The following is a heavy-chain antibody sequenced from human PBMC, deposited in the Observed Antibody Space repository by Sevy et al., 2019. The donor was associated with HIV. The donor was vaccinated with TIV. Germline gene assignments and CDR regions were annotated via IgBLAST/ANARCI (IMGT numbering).Heavy chain of an antibody. CDR3: ARKGYSQGLYYYFES. CDR1: GFSFSDSY. J-gene: IGHJ4*02. Sequence: GGSLRLSCAASGFSFSDSYMSWIRQAPGKGLEWLSYMSGSGGIIYYAGSVKGRFTISRDNAKNSLYLQMNSLRADDTALYYYARKGYSQGLYYYFESWGQGTLVTVSS. D-gene: IGHD5-18*01. CDR2: MSGSGGII. V-gene: IGHV3-11*01.